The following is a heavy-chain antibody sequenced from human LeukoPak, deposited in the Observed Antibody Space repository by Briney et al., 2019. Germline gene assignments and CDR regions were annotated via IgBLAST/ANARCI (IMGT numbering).Heavy chain of an antibody. Sequence: SETLSLTCTVSGGSISSYYWSWIRQPAGKGLEWIGRIYTSGSTNYNPSLKSRVTMSVDTSKNQFSLKLSSVTAADTAVYYCARDTGALLRYQLGDAFDIWGQGTMVTVSS. D-gene: IGHD3-9*01. CDR1: GGSISSYY. J-gene: IGHJ3*02. V-gene: IGHV4-4*07. CDR3: ARDTGALLRYQLGDAFDI. CDR2: IYTSGST.